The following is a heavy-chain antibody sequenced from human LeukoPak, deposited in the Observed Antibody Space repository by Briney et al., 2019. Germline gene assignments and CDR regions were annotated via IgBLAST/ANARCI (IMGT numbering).Heavy chain of an antibody. V-gene: IGHV1-69*13. D-gene: IGHD3-22*01. J-gene: IGHJ4*02. CDR2: TIPIFGTA. CDR3: ARERDYYDSMSYFDY. Sequence: GASVKVSCKASGGTFSSYAISWVRQAPGQGLEWMGGTIPIFGTANYAQKFQGRVTITADESTSTAYMELSSLRSEDTAVYYCARERDYYDSMSYFDYWGQGTLVTVSS. CDR1: GGTFSSYA.